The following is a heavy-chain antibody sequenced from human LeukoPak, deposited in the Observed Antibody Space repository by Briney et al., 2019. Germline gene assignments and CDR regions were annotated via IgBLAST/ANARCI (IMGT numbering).Heavy chain of an antibody. CDR2: IYYSGST. J-gene: IGHJ4*02. CDR3: ASSDSSGYYDY. CDR1: GGSISSYY. V-gene: IGHV4-59*01. D-gene: IGHD3-22*01. Sequence: SETLSLTCTVSGGSISSYYWSWIRQPPGKGLEWIGYIYYSGSTNYNPSLKSRVTISVDTSKNQFSLKLSCVTAADTAVYYCASSDSSGYYDYWGQGTLVTVSS.